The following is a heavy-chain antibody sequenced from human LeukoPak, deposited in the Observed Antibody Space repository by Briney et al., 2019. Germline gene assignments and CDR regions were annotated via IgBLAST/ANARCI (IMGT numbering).Heavy chain of an antibody. CDR3: ARLVGIASSYVWFDP. CDR2: INHSGST. D-gene: IGHD6-13*01. J-gene: IGHJ5*02. V-gene: IGHV4-34*01. Sequence: SETLSLTCAVYGGSFSGYYWSWIRQPPGKGLEWIGEINHSGSTNYNPSLKSRVTISVDTSKNQFSLKLSSVTAADTAVYYCARLVGIASSYVWFDPWGQGTLVTVSS. CDR1: GGSFSGYY.